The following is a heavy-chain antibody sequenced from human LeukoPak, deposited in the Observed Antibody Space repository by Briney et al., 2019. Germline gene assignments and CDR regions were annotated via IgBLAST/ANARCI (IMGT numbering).Heavy chain of an antibody. V-gene: IGHV4-34*01. Sequence: SETLSLTCAVYGGSFSGYYWSWIRQPPGKGLEWIGEINHGGSTNYNPSLKSRVTISVDTPKKQSSLKLSSVTAADTAVYYCARAIRGVMIVYYYYGLDVWGQGTTVTVSS. CDR1: GGSFSGYY. D-gene: IGHD3-10*01. J-gene: IGHJ6*02. CDR3: ARAIRGVMIVYYYYGLDV. CDR2: INHGGST.